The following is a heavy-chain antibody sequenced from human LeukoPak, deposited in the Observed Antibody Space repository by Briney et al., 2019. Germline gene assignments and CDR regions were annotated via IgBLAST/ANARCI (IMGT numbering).Heavy chain of an antibody. CDR3: ARSRVSGSYLDYHSGMDV. J-gene: IGHJ6*02. D-gene: IGHD1-26*01. V-gene: IGHV4-59*11. CDR1: GGPITSHY. Sequence: SETLSLTCTVFGGPITSHYWSWIRQPPGKGLEWIGYVSFSGTTKYSPSLNNRVTISRDTSQNQFFLRLNSVTAADTAVYFCARSRVSGSYLDYHSGMDVWGQGTTVIVSS. CDR2: VSFSGTT.